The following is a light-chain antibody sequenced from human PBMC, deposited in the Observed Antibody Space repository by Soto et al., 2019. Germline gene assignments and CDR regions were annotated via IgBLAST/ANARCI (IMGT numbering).Light chain of an antibody. CDR3: QQYCNSPPWT. V-gene: IGKV3-20*01. CDR2: GAS. CDR1: QSVSSSY. J-gene: IGKJ1*01. Sequence: EIVLTQSPGTLSLSPGERATLSCRASQSVSSSYLAWYQQKPGQAPRLLIYGASSRATGIPDRFSGSGSGTDFTLTTSTIEADDVAVYYCQQYCNSPPWTFGQGTKVEIK.